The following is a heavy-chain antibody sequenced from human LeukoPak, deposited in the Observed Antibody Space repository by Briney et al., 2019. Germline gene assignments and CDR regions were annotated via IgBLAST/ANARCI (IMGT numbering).Heavy chain of an antibody. D-gene: IGHD3-22*01. J-gene: IGHJ5*02. V-gene: IGHV1-8*01. CDR2: MNPNSGNT. CDR1: GYTFTSYD. CDR3: ARDFDQHYYDSSGYYFNWFDP. Sequence: GASVKVSCKASGYTFTSYDINWVRQATGQGLEWMGWMNPNSGNTGYAQKFQGRVTMTRNTSISTAYMELSSLRAEDTAVYYCARDFDQHYYDSSGYYFNWFDPWGQGTLVTVSS.